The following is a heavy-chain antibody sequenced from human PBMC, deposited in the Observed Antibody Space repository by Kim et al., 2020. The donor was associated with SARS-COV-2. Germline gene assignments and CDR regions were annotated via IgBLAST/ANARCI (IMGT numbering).Heavy chain of an antibody. CDR1: GGSISSSSYY. D-gene: IGHD3-22*01. Sequence: SETLSLTCTVSGGSISSSSYYWGWIRQPPGKGLEWIGSIYYSGSTYYNPSLKSRVTISVDTSKNQFSLKLSSVTAADTAVYYCARQRVYYDSSGIPDYWGQGTLVTVSS. CDR3: ARQRVYYDSSGIPDY. V-gene: IGHV4-39*01. J-gene: IGHJ4*02. CDR2: IYYSGST.